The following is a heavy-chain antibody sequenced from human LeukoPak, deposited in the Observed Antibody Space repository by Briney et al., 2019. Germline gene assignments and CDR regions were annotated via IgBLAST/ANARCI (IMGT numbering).Heavy chain of an antibody. CDR3: AREGTTGWAF. V-gene: IGHV4-59*01. Sequence: SETLSLTCTASGGSISSYYWSWIRQPPGKGLEWIGYIYYSGSTKYNPSFNSRVTMSVDTSKNQISLKLSSVTAADTAVYFCAREGTTGWAFWGQGTLVTVSS. CDR1: GGSISSYY. D-gene: IGHD1-1*01. CDR2: IYYSGST. J-gene: IGHJ4*02.